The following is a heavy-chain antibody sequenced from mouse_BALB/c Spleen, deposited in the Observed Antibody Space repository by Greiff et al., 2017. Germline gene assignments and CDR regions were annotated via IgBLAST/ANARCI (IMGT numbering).Heavy chain of an antibody. J-gene: IGHJ1*01. Sequence: QVQLKQSGPQLVRPGASVKISCKASGYSFTSYWMHWVKQRPGQGLEWIGMIDPSDSETRLNQKFKDKATLTVDKSSSTAYMQLSSPTSEDSAVYYCARGLYGNYGYFDVWGAGTTVTVSS. CDR1: GYSFTSYW. D-gene: IGHD2-1*01. CDR2: IDPSDSET. CDR3: ARGLYGNYGYFDV. V-gene: IGHV1S126*01.